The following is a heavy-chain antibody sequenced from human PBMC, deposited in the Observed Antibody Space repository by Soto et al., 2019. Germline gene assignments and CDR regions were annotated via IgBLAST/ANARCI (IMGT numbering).Heavy chain of an antibody. CDR2: INPSGGST. J-gene: IGHJ6*01. CDR1: GYPFTSYY. D-gene: IGHD3-3*01. Sequence: GSVKVCCKASGYPFTSYYMHWVRQAPGQGLEWTGIINPSGGSTSYAQKFQGRVTMTRDTSTSTVYMELSSLRSEDTAVYYCARAHIRFLEWLSTGANYYYGMDVWGQGTTVTVSS. V-gene: IGHV1-46*01. CDR3: ARAHIRFLEWLSTGANYYYGMDV.